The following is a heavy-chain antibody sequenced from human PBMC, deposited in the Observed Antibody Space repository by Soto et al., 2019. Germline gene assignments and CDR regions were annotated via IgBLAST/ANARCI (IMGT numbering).Heavy chain of an antibody. CDR2: ISSDGDIT. CDR1: GFTFSEYS. J-gene: IGHJ5*02. Sequence: QPGGSLRLSXSASGFTFSEYSMHWVRQAPGKGLQYVSTISSDGDITYYADSVKGRFTISRDNSKNTLYLQMNSLRPEDTAVYYCVKVSTFYDILTGYYSTNFFDPWGQGTLVTVSS. V-gene: IGHV3-64D*06. D-gene: IGHD3-9*01. CDR3: VKVSTFYDILTGYYSTNFFDP.